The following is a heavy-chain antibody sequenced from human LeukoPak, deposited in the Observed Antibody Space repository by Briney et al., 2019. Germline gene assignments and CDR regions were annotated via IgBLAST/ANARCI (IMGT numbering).Heavy chain of an antibody. Sequence: PGGSLRLSCEASGFTFSSYEMNWVRQAPGKGLEWGSYISSSGKTIYYADSTKGRFTVSRDNAKNSLYLQVNSLRAEDTAVYYCATTSIAAAVPGCFDYWGQGTLVTVFS. CDR2: ISSSGKTI. D-gene: IGHD6-13*01. J-gene: IGHJ4*02. V-gene: IGHV3-48*03. CDR1: GFTFSSYE. CDR3: ATTSIAAAVPGCFDY.